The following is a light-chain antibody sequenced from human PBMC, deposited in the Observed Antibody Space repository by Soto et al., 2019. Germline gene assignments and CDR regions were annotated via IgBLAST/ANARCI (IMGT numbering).Light chain of an antibody. V-gene: IGLV2-14*03. J-gene: IGLJ1*01. CDR2: DVS. Sequence: QSVLTQPASVSGSPGQSITISCTGTSSDVGGYNYVSWYQHHPGKAPKLMIYDVSNRPSGVSNRFSGSKSGNTASLIISGLQAEDDADYYCSSYTSSSTLSTYVFGTGTK. CDR3: SSYTSSSTLSTYV. CDR1: SSDVGGYNY.